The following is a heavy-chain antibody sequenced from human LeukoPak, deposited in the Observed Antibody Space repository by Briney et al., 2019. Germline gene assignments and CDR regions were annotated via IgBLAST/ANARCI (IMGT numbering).Heavy chain of an antibody. CDR3: ASYSDYSSSWYGEGYYFDY. CDR2: ISSSSSYI. D-gene: IGHD6-13*01. V-gene: IGHV3-21*01. CDR1: GFTFSSYS. J-gene: IGHJ4*02. Sequence: GGSLRLSCAASGFTFSSYSMNWVRQAPGKGLEWVSSISSSSSYIYYADSVKGRFTISRDNAKNSLYLQMNSLRAEDTAVYYCASYSDYSSSWYGEGYYFDYWGQGTLVTVSS.